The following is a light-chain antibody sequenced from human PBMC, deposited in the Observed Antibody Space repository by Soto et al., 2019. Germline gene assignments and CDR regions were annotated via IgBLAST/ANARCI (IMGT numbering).Light chain of an antibody. Sequence: SYELTQPPSVSVAPGQTARITCGGKNIGSKSVHWYQQKPGQAPVLVVYDDSDRPSGIPERFSGSNSGNTATLTISRVEARDEADYYCQVWDSSSDPLYVFGTGTKLTVL. CDR1: NIGSKS. CDR3: QVWDSSSDPLYV. J-gene: IGLJ1*01. CDR2: DDS. V-gene: IGLV3-21*02.